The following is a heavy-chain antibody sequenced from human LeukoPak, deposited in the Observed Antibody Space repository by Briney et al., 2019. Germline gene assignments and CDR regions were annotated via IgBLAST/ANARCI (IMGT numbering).Heavy chain of an antibody. Sequence: PSETLSLTCTVSGYSISSGYYWGCIRQSPGKGLEWIGSIYHSGDSYYSPSLKSRVTISVDKSKNQFSLKLSSVTAADTAVYYCARMSGYYYDSSGFDYWGQGTLVTVSS. D-gene: IGHD3-22*01. J-gene: IGHJ4*02. V-gene: IGHV4-38-2*02. CDR3: ARMSGYYYDSSGFDY. CDR2: IYHSGDS. CDR1: GYSISSGYY.